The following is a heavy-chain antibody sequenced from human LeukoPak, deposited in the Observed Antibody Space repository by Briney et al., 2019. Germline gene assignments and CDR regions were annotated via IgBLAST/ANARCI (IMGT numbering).Heavy chain of an antibody. D-gene: IGHD4-17*01. CDR3: ASLYGDYADY. CDR1: GGSISSGGYS. CDR2: IYHSGST. J-gene: IGHJ4*02. V-gene: IGHV4-30-2*01. Sequence: PSETLSLTCAVSGGSISSGGYSWSWIRQPPGKGLEWIGYIYHSGSTYYNPSLKSRVTTSVDRSKNQFSLKLSSVTAADTAVYYCASLYGDYADYWGQGTLVTVSS.